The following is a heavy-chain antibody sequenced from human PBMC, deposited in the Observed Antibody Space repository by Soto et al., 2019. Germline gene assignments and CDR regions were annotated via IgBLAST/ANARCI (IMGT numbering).Heavy chain of an antibody. CDR2: IYSGGST. CDR1: GFTVSSNY. D-gene: IGHD6-13*01. CDR3: ATEPGRGIAAAKGDY. J-gene: IGHJ4*02. Sequence: GGSLRLSCAASGFTVSSNYMSWVRQAPGKGLEWVSVIYSGGSTYYADSVKGRFTISRHNSKNTLYLQMNSLRAEDTAVYYCATEPGRGIAAAKGDYWGQGTLVTVSS. V-gene: IGHV3-53*04.